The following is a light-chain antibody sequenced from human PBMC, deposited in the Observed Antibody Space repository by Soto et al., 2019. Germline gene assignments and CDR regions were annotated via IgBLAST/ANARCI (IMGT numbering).Light chain of an antibody. V-gene: IGKV1-39*01. Sequence: DIQMTQSPSSLSASLGDRVTITCRASKNIIQYLNWYQQKPGKVPRLLVYGASRLETGVPSRFSASGFGTEFTLTIRGLQSEDFATYYCQHSYTAPWTFGQGTKV. J-gene: IGKJ1*01. CDR2: GAS. CDR3: QHSYTAPWT. CDR1: KNIIQY.